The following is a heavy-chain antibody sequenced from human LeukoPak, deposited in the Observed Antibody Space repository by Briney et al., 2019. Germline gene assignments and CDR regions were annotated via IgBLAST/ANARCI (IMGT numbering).Heavy chain of an antibody. CDR1: GFTFSSYS. CDR3: ARDWGGYCSGGSCYSLATGWFDP. Sequence: PGGSLGLSCAASGFTFSSYSMNWVRQAPGKGLEWVSSISSSSSYIYYADSVKGRFTISRDNAKNSLYLQMNSLRAEDTAVYYCARDWGGYCSGGSCYSLATGWFDPWGQGTLVTVSS. D-gene: IGHD2-15*01. J-gene: IGHJ5*02. V-gene: IGHV3-21*01. CDR2: ISSSSSYI.